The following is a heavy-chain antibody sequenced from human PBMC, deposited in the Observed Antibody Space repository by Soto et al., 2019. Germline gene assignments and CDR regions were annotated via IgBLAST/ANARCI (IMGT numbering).Heavy chain of an antibody. CDR2: IKRDGSTT. J-gene: IGHJ6*03. V-gene: IGHV3-74*01. CDR1: GFTFSDYW. CDR3: ARGAIKYYYEDV. Sequence: EVQLVESGGGLVQPGGSLRLSCAASGFTFSDYWMHWFRQAPGKGLEWVSRIKRDGSTTNYADSVKGRFTISRDNAKNTLYLEMNSLRVEDTADYYCARGAIKYYYEDVWGKGTTVTVSS.